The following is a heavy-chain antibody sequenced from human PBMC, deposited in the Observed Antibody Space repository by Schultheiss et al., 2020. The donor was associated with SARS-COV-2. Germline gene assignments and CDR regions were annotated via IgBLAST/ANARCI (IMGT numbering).Heavy chain of an antibody. Sequence: ASVKVSCKASGYNFATYTMQWVRQAPGQRLEWMGWINPNSGDTNYAQKFQGWVTMTRDTSISTAYMELNSLTSDASAVYYCARGHDTGGNDVFDVWGQGTVVTVSS. CDR2: INPNSGDT. CDR1: GYNFATYT. CDR3: ARGHDTGGNDVFDV. D-gene: IGHD4-23*01. J-gene: IGHJ3*01. V-gene: IGHV1-2*04.